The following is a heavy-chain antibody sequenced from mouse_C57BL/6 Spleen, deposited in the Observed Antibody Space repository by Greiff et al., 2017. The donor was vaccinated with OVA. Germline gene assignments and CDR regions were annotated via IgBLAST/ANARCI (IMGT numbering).Heavy chain of an antibody. CDR2: IYPGDGDT. V-gene: IGHV1-82*01. CDR1: GYAFSSSW. J-gene: IGHJ4*01. D-gene: IGHD2-5*01. Sequence: VQVVESGPELVKPGASVKISCKASGYAFSSSWMNWVKQRPGKGLEWIGRIYPGDGDTNYNGKFKGKATLTADKSSSTAYMQLSSLTSEDSAVYVCSYSSYVGAMDDWGQGTSVTVSS. CDR3: SYSSYVGAMDD.